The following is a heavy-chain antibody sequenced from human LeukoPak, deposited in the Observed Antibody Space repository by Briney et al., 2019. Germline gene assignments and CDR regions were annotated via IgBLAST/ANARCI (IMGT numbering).Heavy chain of an antibody. V-gene: IGHV3-53*01. J-gene: IGHJ4*02. CDR3: ARDLWWFGELLSTGLDY. Sequence: GGSLRLSCAASGFTVSSNYMSWVRQAPGKGLEWVSVIYSGGSTYYVDSVKGRFTISRDNSKNTLYLQMNSLRAEDTAVYYCARDLWWFGELLSTGLDYWGQGTLVTVSS. D-gene: IGHD3-10*01. CDR1: GFTVSSNY. CDR2: IYSGGST.